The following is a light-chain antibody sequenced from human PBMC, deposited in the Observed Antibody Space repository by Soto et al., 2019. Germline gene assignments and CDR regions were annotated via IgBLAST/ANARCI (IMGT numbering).Light chain of an antibody. CDR1: QAIRND. Sequence: PSSLSASVGDRVTISCRSSQAIRNDVAWYQHKSGQAPTRLIYAASSLQSGVPSRFTGSGSGTEFTLAISSLQPEDFATYYCLQHNTYPLTFGGGTKVDIK. J-gene: IGKJ4*01. CDR3: LQHNTYPLT. CDR2: AAS. V-gene: IGKV1-17*01.